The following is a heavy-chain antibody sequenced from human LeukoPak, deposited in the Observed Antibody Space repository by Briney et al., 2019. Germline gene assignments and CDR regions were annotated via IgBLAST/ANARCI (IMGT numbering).Heavy chain of an antibody. CDR1: GFSFSSYY. V-gene: IGHV3-7*01. CDR2: INQNGGEK. CDR3: ARYRHLGY. Sequence: GGSLRLSCAASGFSFSSYYMSWVRQAPGKGLEWVANINQNGGEKYYVDSVKGRFTISRDNGKNSLYLQMNSLRAEDTAVYYCARYRHLGYWGQGTLVTVSS. J-gene: IGHJ4*02.